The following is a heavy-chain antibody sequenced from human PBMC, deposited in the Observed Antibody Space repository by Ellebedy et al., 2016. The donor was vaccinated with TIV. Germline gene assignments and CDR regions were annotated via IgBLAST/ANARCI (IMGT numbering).Heavy chain of an antibody. D-gene: IGHD1-1*01. CDR1: GFTFNSYD. CDR2: IGSSGTSF. Sequence: GESLKISCVASGFTFNSYDMHWVRQAPGKGLEWISYIGSSGTSFYYADSVQGRFTISRDNAKNSLFLHVNSLRAEDTALYYCATGGRGESLSYWGQGTLVTVSS. V-gene: IGHV3-48*01. CDR3: ATGGRGESLSY. J-gene: IGHJ4*02.